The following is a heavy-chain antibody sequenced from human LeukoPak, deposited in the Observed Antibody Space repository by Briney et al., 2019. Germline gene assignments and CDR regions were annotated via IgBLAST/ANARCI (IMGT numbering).Heavy chain of an antibody. CDR2: INQGGSDK. D-gene: IGHD1-14*01. J-gene: IGHJ4*02. Sequence: PGGSLTLPCAASGLTFSGHLMSWVRQAPGEGLEWVANINQGGSDKYYVDSVKGRFTISRDNANNLLYLQMNSLRGEDTAVYYCTRDRSRAEDGWGQGTLVTVSS. CDR1: GLTFSGHL. CDR3: TRDRSRAEDG. V-gene: IGHV3-7*01.